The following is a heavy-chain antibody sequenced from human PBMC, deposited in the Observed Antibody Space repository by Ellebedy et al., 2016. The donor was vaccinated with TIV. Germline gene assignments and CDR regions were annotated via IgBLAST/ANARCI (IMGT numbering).Heavy chain of an antibody. CDR3: ARSAAGTVDY. J-gene: IGHJ4*02. CDR1: GYTFTSYD. V-gene: IGHV1-3*01. Sequence: AASVKVSCKASGYTFTSYDMHWVRQAPGQRLEWMGWINAGNSNTKYSQKFQGRVTITRDTSASTAYMELSSLRSEDTAVYYCARSAAGTVDYWGQGTQVTVSS. CDR2: INAGNSNT. D-gene: IGHD6-13*01.